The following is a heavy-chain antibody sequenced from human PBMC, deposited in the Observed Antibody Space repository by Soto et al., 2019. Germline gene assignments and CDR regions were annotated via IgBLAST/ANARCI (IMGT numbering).Heavy chain of an antibody. CDR1: GFPFSSYA. CDR3: ARSAEAMQGLDS. V-gene: IGHV3-30-3*01. CDR2: ISFDGSNK. D-gene: IGHD2-2*01. J-gene: IGHJ5*01. Sequence: GGSLRLSCAASGFPFSSYAIHWVRQAPGKGLEWVSVISFDGSNKYYADSVKGRFTISRDNSKSTLWLQMNSLRLDDTAVYYCARSAEAMQGLDSWGHETLVTVPQ.